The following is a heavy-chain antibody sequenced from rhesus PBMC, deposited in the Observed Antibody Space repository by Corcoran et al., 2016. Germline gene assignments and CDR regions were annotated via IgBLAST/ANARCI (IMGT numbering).Heavy chain of an antibody. Sequence: QLQLQESGPGLVKPSETLSLTCAVSADSFSSSNWWSWIRQPPGKGLEWIGRISGRGGSTRYKPSLKSRVTMSTDTSKNQFSLKLSSVTAADTAVYYCARLYSGSYYFPCDYWGQGVLVTVSS. V-gene: IGHV4-57*01. CDR1: ADSFSSSNW. CDR3: ARLYSGSYYFPCDY. J-gene: IGHJ4*01. CDR2: ISGRGGST. D-gene: IGHD3-16*01.